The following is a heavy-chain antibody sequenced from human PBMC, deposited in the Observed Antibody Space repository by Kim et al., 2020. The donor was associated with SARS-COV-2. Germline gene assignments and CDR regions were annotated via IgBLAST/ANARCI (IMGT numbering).Heavy chain of an antibody. J-gene: IGHJ4*02. Sequence: DGETTYAQKFKGRVTMTDDTSTDTAYMELSSLRSEDTAVYYCATGEPLDYWGQGTLVTVSS. CDR3: ATGEPLDY. CDR2: DGET. D-gene: IGHD1-1*01. V-gene: IGHV1-24*01.